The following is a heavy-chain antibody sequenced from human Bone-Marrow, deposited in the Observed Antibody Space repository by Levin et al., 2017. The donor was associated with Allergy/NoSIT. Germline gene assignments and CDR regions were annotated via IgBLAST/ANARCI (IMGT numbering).Heavy chain of an antibody. D-gene: IGHD3-9*01. CDR2: IIPILGIA. V-gene: IGHV1-69*04. CDR1: GGTFSSYT. J-gene: IGHJ4*02. CDR3: ARDRYFDWLFLDY. Sequence: KISCKASGGTFSSYTISWVRQAPGQGLEWMGRIIPILGIANYAQKFQGRVTITADKSTSTAYMELSSLRSEDTAVYYCARDRYFDWLFLDYWGQGTLVTVSS.